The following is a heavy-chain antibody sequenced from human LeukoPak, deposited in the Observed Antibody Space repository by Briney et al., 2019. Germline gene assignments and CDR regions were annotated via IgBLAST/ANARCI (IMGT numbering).Heavy chain of an antibody. D-gene: IGHD1-14*01. CDR1: GGSISSYY. Sequence: SETLSLTCTVSGGSISSYYWSWIRQPPGKGLEWIGYIYYSGSTNYNPSLKSRVTISVDTSKKQFSLKLSSVTAADTAVYYCATTMGYYYYGMDVWGQGTTVTVSS. V-gene: IGHV4-59*01. CDR2: IYYSGST. J-gene: IGHJ6*02. CDR3: ATTMGYYYYGMDV.